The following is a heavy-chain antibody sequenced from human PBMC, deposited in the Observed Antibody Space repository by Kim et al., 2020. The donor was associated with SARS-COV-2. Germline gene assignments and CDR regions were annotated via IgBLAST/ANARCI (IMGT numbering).Heavy chain of an antibody. CDR2: IYYSGTT. V-gene: IGHV4-39*07. J-gene: IGHJ4*02. D-gene: IGHD3-10*01. CDR1: GGSISSSSYY. CDR3: ATDQGYGSGSYFDF. Sequence: SQTLSLTCTVSGGSISSSSYYWGWLRQPPGKGLEWIGSIYYSGTTYYNPPLKSRVTISVDTSKNQFSLKMSSVTAADTAVYYCATDQGYGSGSYFDFWGQGTLVTVSS.